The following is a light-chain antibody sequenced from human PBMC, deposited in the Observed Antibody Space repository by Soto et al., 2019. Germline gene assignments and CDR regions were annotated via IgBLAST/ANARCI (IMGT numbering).Light chain of an antibody. J-gene: IGKJ4*02. CDR1: QSVSSIY. V-gene: IGKV3-20*01. Sequence: EIVLTQSPGTLSLSPGERDTLSCRASQSVSSIYLAWYQQKPGQAPRLLIYGASSRATGIPDRFSGSGSGTDFTLTISRLEPEDFAVYDCQQYGSSALTCGGGTKVEIK. CDR3: QQYGSSALT. CDR2: GAS.